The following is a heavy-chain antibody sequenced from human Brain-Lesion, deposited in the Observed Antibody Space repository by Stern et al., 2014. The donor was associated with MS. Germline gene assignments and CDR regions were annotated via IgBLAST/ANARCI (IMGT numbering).Heavy chain of an antibody. V-gene: IGHV1-2*02. CDR1: GYIFTGYY. Sequence: VQLVESGAEVKKPGASVKVSCKTSGYIFTGYYIHWVRQAPGQGLERMAWIKPKTGGPKYAQKFQGRVTMSRDTSISTAYVELSSLTSDDTAVYYCARDQRGITIFGVVTDYYYLGMDVWGQGTTVTVSS. CDR3: ARDQRGITIFGVVTDYYYLGMDV. J-gene: IGHJ6*02. D-gene: IGHD3-3*01. CDR2: IKPKTGGP.